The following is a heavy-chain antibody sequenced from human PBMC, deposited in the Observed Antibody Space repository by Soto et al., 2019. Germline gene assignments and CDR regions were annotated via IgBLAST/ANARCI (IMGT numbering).Heavy chain of an antibody. Sequence: GGSLRLSCAASGFTFRNYAMSWVRQALGKGLEWVSAISGSGGSTYYTDSVKGRFTISRDNSKNTLYLQVNGLRAEDTAVYYCAPSGGYHDVLDIWGQGTMVTVSS. CDR1: GFTFRNYA. D-gene: IGHD3-22*01. CDR2: ISGSGGST. V-gene: IGHV3-23*01. J-gene: IGHJ3*02. CDR3: APSGGYHDVLDI.